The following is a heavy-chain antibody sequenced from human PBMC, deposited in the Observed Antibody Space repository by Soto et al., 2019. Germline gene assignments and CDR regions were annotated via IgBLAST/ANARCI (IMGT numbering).Heavy chain of an antibody. J-gene: IGHJ4*02. Sequence: GGSLRLSCAASGFAFSNYAMNWVRQAPGKGLEWVSTISFSDDRTYYADSVKGRFTISRDNSKNTLYLQMNSLRAEDTAVYYCANYFAGSRYKGFEYWGQGSLVTVSS. CDR3: ANYFAGSRYKGFEY. CDR1: GFAFSNYA. CDR2: ISFSDDRT. D-gene: IGHD3-9*01. V-gene: IGHV3-23*01.